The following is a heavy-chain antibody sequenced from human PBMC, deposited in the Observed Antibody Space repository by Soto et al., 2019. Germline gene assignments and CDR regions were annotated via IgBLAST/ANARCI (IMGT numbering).Heavy chain of an antibody. V-gene: IGHV3-23*01. CDR1: GFTFDDYA. CDR2: ISGSGGST. CDR3: AKVALVEYYYYYMDG. D-gene: IGHD6-6*01. Sequence: GGSLRLSCAASGFTFDDYAMHWVRQAPGKGLEWVSAISGSGGSTYYADSVKGRFTISRDNSKNTLYLQMNSLRAEDTAVYYCAKVALVEYYYYYMDGWGKGATVTVSS. J-gene: IGHJ6*03.